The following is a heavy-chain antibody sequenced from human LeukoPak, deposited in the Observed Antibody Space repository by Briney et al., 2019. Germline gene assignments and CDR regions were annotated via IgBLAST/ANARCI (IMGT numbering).Heavy chain of an antibody. V-gene: IGHV4-39*07. CDR3: ARDSGYSSTWYGDAFDI. D-gene: IGHD6-13*01. J-gene: IGHJ3*02. CDR2: IYYSGST. CDR1: GGSISSSSYY. Sequence: PSETLSLICTVSGGSISSSSYYWGWIRQPPGKGLEWIGSIYYSGSTNYNPSLKSRVTISVDTSKNQFSLKLSSVTAADTAVYYCARDSGYSSTWYGDAFDIWGQGTMVTVSS.